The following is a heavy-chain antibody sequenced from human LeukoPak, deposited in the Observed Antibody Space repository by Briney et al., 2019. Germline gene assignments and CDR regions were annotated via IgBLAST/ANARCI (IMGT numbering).Heavy chain of an antibody. J-gene: IGHJ4*02. CDR1: GFTFKLYW. V-gene: IGHV3-74*01. CDR2: INDDGSDT. CDR3: AKEILRYFDL. Sequence: GGSLRLSCAASGFTFKLYWMHWVRQVPGKRPVWVSRINDDGSDTIYADSVRGRFTISRDDAKNTVYLQMNSLITEDTAFYYCAKEILRYFDLWGQGTLVTVSS. D-gene: IGHD3-16*01.